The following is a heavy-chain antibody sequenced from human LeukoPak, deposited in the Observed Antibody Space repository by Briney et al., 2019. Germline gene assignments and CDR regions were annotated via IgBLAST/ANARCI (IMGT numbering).Heavy chain of an antibody. CDR3: ARAEFVMYSSGYFDY. D-gene: IGHD6-19*01. Sequence: ASVKVSCKASGGTFSSYAISWVRQAPGQGLEWMGGIIPIFGTANYAQQFQGRVTITADESTSTAYMELSSLRSEDTAVYYCARAEFVMYSSGYFDYWGQGTLVTVSS. J-gene: IGHJ4*02. CDR1: GGTFSSYA. CDR2: IIPIFGTA. V-gene: IGHV1-69*13.